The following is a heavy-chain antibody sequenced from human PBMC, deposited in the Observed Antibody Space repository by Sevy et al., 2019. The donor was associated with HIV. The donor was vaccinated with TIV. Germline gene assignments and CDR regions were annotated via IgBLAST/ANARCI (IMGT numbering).Heavy chain of an antibody. CDR3: ASSGSGSSFDY. CDR1: GLTFSTYG. V-gene: IGHV3-7*01. D-gene: IGHD3-10*01. J-gene: IGHJ4*02. Sequence: GGSLRLSCAASGLTFSTYGMHWVRQAPGKGLEGVANIKQDGSEKYYVDSVKGRFTISRDNAKNSLYLQMNSLRAEDTAVYYCASSGSGSSFDYWGQGTLVTVSS. CDR2: IKQDGSEK.